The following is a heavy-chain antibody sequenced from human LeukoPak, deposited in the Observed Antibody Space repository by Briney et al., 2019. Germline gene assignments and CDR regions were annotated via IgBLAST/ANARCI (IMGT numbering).Heavy chain of an antibody. J-gene: IGHJ4*02. CDR2: IRSTSSPV. CDR3: VRDPDALDY. D-gene: IGHD2-2*01. CDR1: GFTFSSYS. V-gene: IGHV3-48*01. Sequence: GGSLRLSCAASGFTFSSYSMNWVRQAPGKGLEWVSYIRSTSSPVYYADSVKGRFTISRDNVRNSVYLQMNSLRVEDTAVYYCVRDPDALDYWGQGTLVTVSS.